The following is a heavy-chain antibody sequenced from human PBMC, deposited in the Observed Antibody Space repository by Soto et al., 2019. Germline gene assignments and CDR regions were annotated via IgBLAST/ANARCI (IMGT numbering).Heavy chain of an antibody. CDR1: GFTFSSYA. J-gene: IGHJ6*02. V-gene: IGHV3-23*01. D-gene: IGHD1-26*01. CDR3: ARDPASGSLTYYYYGMDV. Sequence: EVQLLESGGGLVQPGGSLRLSCAASGFTFSSYAMSWVRQAPGKGLEWVSAISGSGGSTYYADSVKGRFTISRDNSKNTLYLQMNSLRAEDTAVYYCARDPASGSLTYYYYGMDVWGQGTTVTVSS. CDR2: ISGSGGST.